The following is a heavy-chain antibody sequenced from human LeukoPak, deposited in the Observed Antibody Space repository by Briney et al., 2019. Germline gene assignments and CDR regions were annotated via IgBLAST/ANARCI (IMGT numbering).Heavy chain of an antibody. D-gene: IGHD4-17*01. J-gene: IGHJ3*02. CDR1: DDSFSSHY. Sequence: SETLSLTCAVSDDSFSSHYWTWIRQPPGKGLEWIGYISYIGSTNYNPSLKSRVTISIDTSMNQFSLRLSSVTAADTAVYYCARDLVTVTKGFDIWGQGTMVSVSS. V-gene: IGHV4-59*11. CDR3: ARDLVTVTKGFDI. CDR2: ISYIGST.